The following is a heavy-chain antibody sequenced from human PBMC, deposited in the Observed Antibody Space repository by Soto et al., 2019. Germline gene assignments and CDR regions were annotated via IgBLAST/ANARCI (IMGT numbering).Heavy chain of an antibody. CDR3: ATQPLIEYSSSSVGRGARFDP. V-gene: IGHV4-31*11. CDR2: IYYSGST. D-gene: IGHD6-6*01. Sequence: QVQLQESGPGLVKPSQTLSLTCAVSGGSINSGDYYWNWIRQHPGKGLEWIGYIYYSGSTYYNPSLKSRVTISVDTSKNQFSLKLSSVTAADTAVYYCATQPLIEYSSSSVGRGARFDPWGQGTLVTVSS. CDR1: GGSINSGDYY. J-gene: IGHJ5*02.